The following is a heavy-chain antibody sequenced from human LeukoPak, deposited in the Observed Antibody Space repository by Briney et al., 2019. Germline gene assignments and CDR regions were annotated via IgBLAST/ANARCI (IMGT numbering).Heavy chain of an antibody. V-gene: IGHV4-59*01. J-gene: IGHJ4*02. CDR2: IYAIGST. Sequence: SETLSLTCNVSGVSLRTYYWSWIRRPPGKGLEWIGYIYAIGSTIYNPSLQSRVTMSADTSKNQFSLKLSSVTAADTAMYYCAGSLTTGFDLWGQGTVVTVSS. CDR1: GVSLRTYY. D-gene: IGHD4-17*01. CDR3: AGSLTTGFDL.